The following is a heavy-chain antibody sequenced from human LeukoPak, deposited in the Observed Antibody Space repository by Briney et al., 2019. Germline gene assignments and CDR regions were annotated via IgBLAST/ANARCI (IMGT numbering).Heavy chain of an antibody. Sequence: GGSLRLSCAASGFTFSSYEMNWVRQAPGKGLEWVANINYDGGEKYYVGSVKGRFTISRDNAKNSLYLQMNSLRAEDTAVYYCARYSSSWHYWGQGTLVTVSS. CDR1: GFTFSSYE. CDR3: ARYSSSWHY. D-gene: IGHD6-13*01. J-gene: IGHJ4*02. V-gene: IGHV3-7*01. CDR2: INYDGGEK.